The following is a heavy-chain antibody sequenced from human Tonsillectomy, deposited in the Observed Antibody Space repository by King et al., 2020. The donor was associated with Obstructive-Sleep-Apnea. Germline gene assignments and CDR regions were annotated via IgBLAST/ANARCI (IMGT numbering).Heavy chain of an antibody. V-gene: IGHV4-4*02. Sequence: VQLQESGPGLVKPSGTLSLTCTVSGGSINSSNWWTWVRQPPGKGLEWIGEIYHTGSTNYNPSLKSRVTISVDKSKKQFSLKVSSVTAADTAVYYCARDKGIDYRTYNWFDPWGQGTLVTVSS. CDR1: GGSINSSNW. D-gene: IGHD4-11*01. CDR2: IYHTGST. J-gene: IGHJ5*02. CDR3: ARDKGIDYRTYNWFDP.